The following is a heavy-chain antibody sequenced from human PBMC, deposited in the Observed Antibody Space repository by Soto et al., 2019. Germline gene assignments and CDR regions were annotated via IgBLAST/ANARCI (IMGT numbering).Heavy chain of an antibody. Sequence: ASVKVSCKASGYTFTSYGISWVRQAPGQGLEWMGWISAYNGNTNYAQKLQGRVTMTTDTSTSTAYMELRSLRSDDTAVYYCARDNWSFQLLRRWDAFYIWGQGTMVTVSS. CDR3: ARDNWSFQLLRRWDAFYI. CDR1: GYTFTSYG. J-gene: IGHJ3*02. V-gene: IGHV1-18*01. CDR2: ISAYNGNT. D-gene: IGHD2-2*01.